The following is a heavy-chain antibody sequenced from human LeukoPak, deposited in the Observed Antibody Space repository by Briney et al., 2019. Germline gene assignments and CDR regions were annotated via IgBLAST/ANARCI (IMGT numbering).Heavy chain of an antibody. V-gene: IGHV3-30*02. CDR1: GFTFSIYG. J-gene: IGHJ4*02. D-gene: IGHD4-17*01. CDR2: IRYGGSNK. Sequence: GGSLRLSCAASGFTFSIYGMHWVRQAPGKGLEWVAFIRYGGSNKYYADSVKGRFTNSRDNSKNTLYLQMNSLRAEDTAVYYCAKDGSLVTSVTTPYYFDYWGQGTLVTVSS. CDR3: AKDGSLVTSVTTPYYFDY.